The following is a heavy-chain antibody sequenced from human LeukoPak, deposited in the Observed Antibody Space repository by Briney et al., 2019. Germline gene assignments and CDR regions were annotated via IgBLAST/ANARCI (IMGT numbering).Heavy chain of an antibody. J-gene: IGHJ4*02. D-gene: IGHD6-13*01. Sequence: SETLSLTCTVSGVSISSYFWSWIRQPPGKGLEWIGHIYYSGSTNYNPSLKSRVTVSVDTSKNQFSLKLSSVTAADTAVYYCARVVGKYSSSWYYWGQGTLVTVSS. CDR2: IYYSGST. CDR3: ARVVGKYSSSWYY. CDR1: GVSISSYF. V-gene: IGHV4-59*12.